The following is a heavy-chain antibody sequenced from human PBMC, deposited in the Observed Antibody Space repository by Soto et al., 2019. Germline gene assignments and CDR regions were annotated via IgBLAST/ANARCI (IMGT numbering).Heavy chain of an antibody. D-gene: IGHD1-1*01. J-gene: IGHJ6*04. Sequence: QVHLEQSGAGLLNPSETLSLTCAVYGGSLSGYYWSWVRQSPGKGLEWTGEINHSGTTNYNPSLKHQPTTTADTSNHQCFLRLSSATAADSAVYYWASYHYLDIWTSSRHDLDVWGRGATVTVSS. V-gene: IGHV4-34*01. CDR2: INHSGTT. CDR3: ASYHYLDIWTSSRHDLDV. CDR1: GGSLSGYY.